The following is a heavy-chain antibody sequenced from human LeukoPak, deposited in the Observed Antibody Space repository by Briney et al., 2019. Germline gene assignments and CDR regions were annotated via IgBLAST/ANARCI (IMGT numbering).Heavy chain of an antibody. V-gene: IGHV1-18*04. CDR1: GYTFTSYG. Sequence: ASVKVSCKASGYTFTSYGISWVRQAPGQGLEWMGWISAYNGNTNYAQKLQGRVTMTTDTSTSTAYMELRSLRSDDTAVYYCARGHLRITMVRGVIRDAFDIRGQGTMVTVSS. CDR2: ISAYNGNT. CDR3: ARGHLRITMVRGVIRDAFDI. D-gene: IGHD3-10*01. J-gene: IGHJ3*02.